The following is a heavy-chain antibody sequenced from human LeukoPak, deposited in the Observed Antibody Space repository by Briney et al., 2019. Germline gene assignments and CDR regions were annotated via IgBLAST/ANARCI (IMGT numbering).Heavy chain of an antibody. J-gene: IGHJ4*02. Sequence: PSETLSLTCAVSGGSTSSSNWWSWVRQPPGKGLEGIGEIYHGGSTNYNPSLKIRVTISVDKSKNQFSLKLSSVTASDTAVYYCASPYCSGGYCYFDSWGQGTLVTVSS. V-gene: IGHV4-4*02. D-gene: IGHD2-15*01. CDR2: IYHGGST. CDR3: ASPYCSGGYCYFDS. CDR1: GGSTSSSNW.